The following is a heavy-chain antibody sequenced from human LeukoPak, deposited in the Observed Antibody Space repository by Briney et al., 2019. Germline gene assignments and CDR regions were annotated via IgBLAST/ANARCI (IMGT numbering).Heavy chain of an antibody. CDR3: TRDFYGDLQAFDI. CDR1: GYTFTTFG. J-gene: IGHJ3*02. V-gene: IGHV1-18*01. CDR2: ISGYNGNT. Sequence: ASVKVSFKASGYTFTTFGISWVRQAPGQGLEWMGWISGYNGNTNYAQKLQGRVTMTTDTSTTTAYMELRSLRSDDTAVYYCTRDFYGDLQAFDIWGQGTMVTVSS. D-gene: IGHD4-17*01.